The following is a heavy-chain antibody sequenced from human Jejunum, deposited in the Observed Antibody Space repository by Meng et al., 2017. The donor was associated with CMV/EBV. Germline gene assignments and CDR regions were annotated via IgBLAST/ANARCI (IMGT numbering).Heavy chain of an antibody. J-gene: IGHJ4*02. CDR1: GRSISSYY. Sequence: SGRSISSYYSSWIRQPPGKGLEWIGYIYYSGNTTYNSSLKSRVTISVDTSKNQFFLKLRSVTAADTAVYFCARDGVGSTGWFDLDYWGRGTLVTVSS. V-gene: IGHV4-59*01. CDR2: IYYSGNT. D-gene: IGHD6-19*01. CDR3: ARDGVGSTGWFDLDY.